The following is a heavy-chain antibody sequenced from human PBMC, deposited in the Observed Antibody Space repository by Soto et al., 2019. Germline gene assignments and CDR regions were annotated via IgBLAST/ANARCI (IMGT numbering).Heavy chain of an antibody. Sequence: QVQLVQSGTEVKKPGASVKVSCKASGYTFISYGIHWVRQAPGQRLEWMGWINAANGDTKYSPKFQGRVTITRDTSASTAYMELSSLRSEDTAVYYCVRRHVSATGIDWFDPWGQGTLVTVSS. J-gene: IGHJ5*02. CDR2: INAANGDT. CDR1: GYTFISYG. V-gene: IGHV1-3*01. CDR3: VRRHVSATGIDWFDP. D-gene: IGHD6-13*01.